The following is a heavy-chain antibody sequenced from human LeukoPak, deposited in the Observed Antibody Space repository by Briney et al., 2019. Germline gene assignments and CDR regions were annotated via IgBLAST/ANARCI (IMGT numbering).Heavy chain of an antibody. CDR2: ISSSGSYI. V-gene: IGHV3-21*01. CDR3: AREGSIMLRGVIRYYYGMDV. Sequence: GSLRLSLSASGIPFRSYTINFVRQAPGKGPELVSSISSSGSYIYYADSVKGRFTISRDNAKNSVYLQMNSLRAEDTAVYYCAREGSIMLRGVIRYYYGMDVWGKGTTVTVSS. J-gene: IGHJ6*04. CDR1: GIPFRSYT. D-gene: IGHD3-10*01.